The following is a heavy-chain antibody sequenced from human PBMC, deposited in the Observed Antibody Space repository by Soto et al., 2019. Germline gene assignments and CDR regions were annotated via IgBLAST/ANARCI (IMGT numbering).Heavy chain of an antibody. J-gene: IGHJ4*02. V-gene: IGHV4-39*01. CDR1: GGSISDSSSYY. D-gene: IGHD5-12*01. CDR3: ARHPNSGWLGY. CDR2: VDYSGNT. Sequence: QLQLQESGPGLVKPSETLSLTCTVSGGSISDSSSYYWAWIRQPPGKGLEWIGSVDYSGNTYYGPSLKSRVTLSVDTSKNQFSLKVSSVTAADTAVYYCARHPNSGWLGYWGQGILVTVSS.